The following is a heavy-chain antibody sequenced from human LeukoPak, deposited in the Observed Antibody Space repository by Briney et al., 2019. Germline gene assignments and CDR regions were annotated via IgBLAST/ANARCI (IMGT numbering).Heavy chain of an antibody. V-gene: IGHV4-4*07. CDR1: GASISSYY. D-gene: IGHD3-22*01. CDR2: IHTSGST. Sequence: PSETLSLTCTVSGASISSYYWSWLRQPAGKGLEWIGRIHTSGSTNYNPSLTSRVTISVDKSKNQFSLKLSSVTAADTAMYFCARGRGDYFDSSGYFFDYWGQGTLVTISS. J-gene: IGHJ4*02. CDR3: ARGRGDYFDSSGYFFDY.